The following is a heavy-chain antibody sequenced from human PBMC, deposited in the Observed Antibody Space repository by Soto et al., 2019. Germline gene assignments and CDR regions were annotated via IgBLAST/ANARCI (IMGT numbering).Heavy chain of an antibody. D-gene: IGHD2-15*01. J-gene: IGHJ4*02. Sequence: GGSLRLSCAASGFTFSSYAMHWVRQAPGKGLEWVAVISYDGSNKYYADSVKGRFTISRDNSKNTLYLQMNSLRAEDTAVYYRARSPRVVVASFDYWGQGTLVTVSS. CDR2: ISYDGSNK. CDR1: GFTFSSYA. CDR3: ARSPRVVVASFDY. V-gene: IGHV3-30-3*01.